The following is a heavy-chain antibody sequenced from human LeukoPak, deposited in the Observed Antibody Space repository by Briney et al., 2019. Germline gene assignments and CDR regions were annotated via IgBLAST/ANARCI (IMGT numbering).Heavy chain of an antibody. D-gene: IGHD5-24*01. CDR1: GGSISSYY. V-gene: IGHV4-59*08. Sequence: PSETLSLTWTVSGGSISSYYWSWIRQPPAHGLDCIGYIYYSGSTNYNPSLKSRVTISVDTSKNQFSLKLSSVTAADTAVYYCARQGDGYNNWFDPWGQGTLVTVSS. CDR2: IYYSGST. J-gene: IGHJ5*02. CDR3: ARQGDGYNNWFDP.